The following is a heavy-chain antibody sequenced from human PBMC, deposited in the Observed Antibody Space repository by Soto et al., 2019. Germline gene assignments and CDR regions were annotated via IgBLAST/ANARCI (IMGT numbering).Heavy chain of an antibody. CDR1: GFTFSASA. V-gene: IGHV3-73*01. D-gene: IGHD2-21*02. CDR3: TRHEAYCGGDCHKFDWFAP. CDR2: IRSKANSYAT. Sequence: GSLRLSCAGSGFTFSASAMHWVRQASGTGLEWVGRIRSKANSYATTYAASVRGRFTISRDDSKNTAFLQMNSLKTEDTAVYYCTRHEAYCGGDCHKFDWFAPWGQGTLVTVSS. J-gene: IGHJ5*02.